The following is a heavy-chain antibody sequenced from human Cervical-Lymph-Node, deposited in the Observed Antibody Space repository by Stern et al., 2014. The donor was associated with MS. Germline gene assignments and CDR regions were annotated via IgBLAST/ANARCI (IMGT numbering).Heavy chain of an antibody. CDR2: IYTSGST. CDR3: ARVEYYGDPPD. J-gene: IGHJ4*02. D-gene: IGHD3-10*01. V-gene: IGHV4-4*07. CDR1: GGSFRSYY. Sequence: QVQLQESGPGLVKPSETLSLTCTVSGGSFRSYYWSWIRQSAGKGLEWIGRIYTSGSTNYSPSLKSRVVLSVDTPKTQFSLKLSSVTAADTAIYYCARVEYYGDPPDWGQGTLVTVSS.